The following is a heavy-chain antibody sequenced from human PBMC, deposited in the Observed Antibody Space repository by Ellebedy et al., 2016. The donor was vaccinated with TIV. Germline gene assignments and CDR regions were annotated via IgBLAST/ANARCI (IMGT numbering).Heavy chain of an antibody. CDR3: AKDMVFGDGKWEIDV. J-gene: IGHJ6*02. CDR2: MRSSGGSA. CDR1: GFTFSSYA. V-gene: IGHV3-23*01. D-gene: IGHD1-26*01. Sequence: GESLKISCAASGFTFSSYAMVWVRLAPGKGLEWVSDMRSSGGSAHYADSVKGRFAISRDKSKKTLYLQMNSLRAEDSAVYYCAKDMVFGDGKWEIDVWGQGTTVTVSS.